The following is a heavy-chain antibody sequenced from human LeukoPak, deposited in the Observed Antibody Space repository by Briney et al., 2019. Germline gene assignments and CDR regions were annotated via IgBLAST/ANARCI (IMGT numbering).Heavy chain of an antibody. CDR1: GVDFTRDW. J-gene: IGHJ4*02. V-gene: IGHV5-51*01. CDR3: ARRDATTVTAFDY. D-gene: IGHD4-17*01. CDR2: IFPDDSDT. Sequence: GESLKISCRFSGVDFTRDWIGWVRLMPGKGLEWMGIIFPDDSDTRYSPSFQGQVTLSADKSISTAYLQWSSLKAPDTAIYYCARRDATTVTAFDYWRQGTLVTVSS.